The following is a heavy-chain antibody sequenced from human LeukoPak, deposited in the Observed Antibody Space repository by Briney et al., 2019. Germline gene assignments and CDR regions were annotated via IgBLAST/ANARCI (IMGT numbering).Heavy chain of an antibody. CDR2: IYHSGST. CDR1: GVSISSGGYY. J-gene: IGHJ4*02. D-gene: IGHD6-19*01. Sequence: SETLSLTCTVSGVSISSGGYYWSWIRQPPGKGLEWIGYIYHSGSTYYNPSLKSRVTISVDRSKNQFSLKLSSVTAADTAVYYCARETYSSGWYSDYWGQGTLVTVSS. V-gene: IGHV4-30-2*01. CDR3: ARETYSSGWYSDY.